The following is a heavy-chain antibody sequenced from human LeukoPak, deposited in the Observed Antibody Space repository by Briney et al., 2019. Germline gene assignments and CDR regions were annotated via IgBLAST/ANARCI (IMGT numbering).Heavy chain of an antibody. CDR2: LNPNSGGT. V-gene: IGHV1-2*02. D-gene: IGHD2-2*01. Sequence: ASVKVSCKASGYTFTGYYMHWVRQAPGQGLEWMGWLNPNSGGTNYAQKFQGRVTMTRDTSISTAYMELRSLIFDDMAVYYCARDQGDYYCTSSTCSGGAFDFWGRGTMVTVSP. CDR1: GYTFTGYY. J-gene: IGHJ3*01. CDR3: ARDQGDYYCTSSTCSGGAFDF.